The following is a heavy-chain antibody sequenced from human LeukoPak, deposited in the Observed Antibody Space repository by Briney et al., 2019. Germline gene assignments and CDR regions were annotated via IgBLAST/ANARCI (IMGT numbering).Heavy chain of an antibody. Sequence: ASVKGSCKASGYTFTSYPISWVRQAPGQGLEWMGWITTYNGNTNYAQKLQGRVTMTTDTSTSTAYMDLRGLRSDDTAVYYCARGYDYGDYVEDFDYWGQGTLVTLSS. CDR2: ITTYNGNT. CDR1: GYTFTSYP. V-gene: IGHV1-18*01. CDR3: ARGYDYGDYVEDFDY. D-gene: IGHD4-17*01. J-gene: IGHJ4*02.